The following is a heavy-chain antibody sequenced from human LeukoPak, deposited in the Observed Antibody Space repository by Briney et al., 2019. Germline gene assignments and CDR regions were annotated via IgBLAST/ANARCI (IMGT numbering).Heavy chain of an antibody. CDR1: GFTFSSYA. D-gene: IGHD2-21*02. V-gene: IGHV3-23*01. CDR2: ISGSGGST. J-gene: IGHJ6*02. Sequence: GGSLRLSCAGSGFTFSSYAMSWVRQAPGKGLEWVSGISGSGGSTYYADSVKGRFTISRDNSKNTLYLQMNSLRAEDTAVYYCAKHAYLLWWGPPAGMDVWGQGTTVTVSS. CDR3: AKHAYLLWWGPPAGMDV.